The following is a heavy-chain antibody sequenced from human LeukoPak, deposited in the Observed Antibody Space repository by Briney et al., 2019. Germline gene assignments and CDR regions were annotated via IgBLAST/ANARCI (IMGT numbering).Heavy chain of an antibody. CDR1: GGTFSSYA. CDR3: ARLPFTIFGVVNGAFDI. Sequence: GASVKVSCKASGGTFSSYAISWVRQAPGQGLEWMGGIIPIFGTANYAQKFQGRVTITADESTSTAYMEPSSLRSEDTAVYYCARLPFTIFGVVNGAFDIWGQGTMVTVSS. J-gene: IGHJ3*02. V-gene: IGHV1-69*13. D-gene: IGHD3-3*01. CDR2: IIPIFGTA.